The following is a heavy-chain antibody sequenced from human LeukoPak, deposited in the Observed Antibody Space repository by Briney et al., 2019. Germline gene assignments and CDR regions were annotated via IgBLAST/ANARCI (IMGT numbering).Heavy chain of an antibody. Sequence: SETLSLTCTVSGGSISSSSYYWSWIRQPPGKGLEWIGYIYYSGSTNYNPSLKSRVTISVDTSKNQFSLKLSSVTAADTAVYYCARRGGSGGIFDYWGQGTLVTVSS. CDR1: GGSISSSSYY. D-gene: IGHD3-10*01. CDR3: ARRGGSGGIFDY. CDR2: IYYSGST. V-gene: IGHV4-61*05. J-gene: IGHJ4*02.